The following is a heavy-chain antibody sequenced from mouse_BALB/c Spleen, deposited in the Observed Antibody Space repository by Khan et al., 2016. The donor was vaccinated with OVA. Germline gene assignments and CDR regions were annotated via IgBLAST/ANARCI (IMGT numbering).Heavy chain of an antibody. Sequence: VQLMQSGPGLVKPSQSLSLTCTVTGYSITSGYAWNWIRQFPGNKLEWMGYISYSGGTSYNPSLKSRISITRDTSKNQFFLQLNSLTTEDTATYYCARGNYYGYYFDYWGQGTPLTVSA. CDR1: GYSITSGYA. CDR3: ARGNYYGYYFDY. D-gene: IGHD1-1*01. J-gene: IGHJ2*01. CDR2: ISYSGGT. V-gene: IGHV3-2*02.